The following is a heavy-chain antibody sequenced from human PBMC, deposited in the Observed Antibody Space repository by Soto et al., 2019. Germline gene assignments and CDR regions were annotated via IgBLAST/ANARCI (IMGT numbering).Heavy chain of an antibody. CDR1: GYTFTIDV. J-gene: IGHJ1*01. CDR2: INAGNGNT. D-gene: IGHD2-8*01. CDR3: ARGITSGHPQYFQH. V-gene: IGHV1-3*01. Sequence: ASVKVSCKASGYTFTIDVMHWVRQVPGQRLEWMGWINAGNGNTKYSQNFQGRVTITRDTSASTAYMEVSSLRSEDTAVYYCARGITSGHPQYFQHWGQGTLVTAPQ.